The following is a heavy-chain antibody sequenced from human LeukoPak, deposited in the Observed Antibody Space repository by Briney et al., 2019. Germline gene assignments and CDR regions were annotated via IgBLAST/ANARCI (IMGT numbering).Heavy chain of an antibody. V-gene: IGHV5-51*01. Sequence: GESLKISCKGSGYSLTSYWIGWVRQMPGKGLEWMGVIWPGDSETRYSPSFQGQVTISADKSISTAYLQWNSLKASGTAMYYCATTSRHFDHWGQGTLVTVSS. J-gene: IGHJ4*02. D-gene: IGHD6-6*01. CDR1: GYSLTSYW. CDR3: ATTSRHFDH. CDR2: IWPGDSET.